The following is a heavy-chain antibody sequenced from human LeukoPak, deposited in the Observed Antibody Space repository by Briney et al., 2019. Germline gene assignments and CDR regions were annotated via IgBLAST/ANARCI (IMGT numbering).Heavy chain of an antibody. Sequence: PGGSLRLSCAASGFSFSSYEMNWVRQAPGKGLEWVSYISRRGSTIYYADSVKGRFTISRDNARNSLYLQMNRLRTEDAAMYYCAKESGKFDYWGQGTLVAVSS. CDR2: ISRRGSTI. CDR3: AKESGKFDY. CDR1: GFSFSSYE. J-gene: IGHJ4*02. V-gene: IGHV3-48*03.